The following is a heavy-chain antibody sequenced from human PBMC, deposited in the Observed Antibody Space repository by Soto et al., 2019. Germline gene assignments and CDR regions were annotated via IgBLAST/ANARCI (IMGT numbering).Heavy chain of an antibody. Sequence: PGGSLRLSCAASGFSVGGNYMSWVRQAPGKGLELVSLIYSGGNPFYADSMKGRFTLSRDNSNNMLYLQMDSLRAEDTAVYYCARGPNSDCWGQGTLVTV. CDR3: ARGPNSDC. CDR2: IYSGGNP. D-gene: IGHD2-21*01. J-gene: IGHJ4*02. V-gene: IGHV3-53*01. CDR1: GFSVGGNY.